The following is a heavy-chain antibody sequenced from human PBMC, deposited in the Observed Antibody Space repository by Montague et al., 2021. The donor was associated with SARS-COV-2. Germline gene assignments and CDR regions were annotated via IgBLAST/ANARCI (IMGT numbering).Heavy chain of an antibody. V-gene: IGHV4-39*07. CDR1: GGSISSSSYY. J-gene: IGHJ5*02. CDR3: ARALIMITLGGVIAHWFDP. CDR2: IYYSGST. D-gene: IGHD3-16*02. Sequence: SETLSLTCTVSGGSISSSSYYWGWIRQPPGKGLERIGSIYYSGSTYHNPSLKSRVTISVDTSKNQFSLKLSSVTAADTAVYYCARALIMITLGGVIAHWFDPWGQGTLVTVSS.